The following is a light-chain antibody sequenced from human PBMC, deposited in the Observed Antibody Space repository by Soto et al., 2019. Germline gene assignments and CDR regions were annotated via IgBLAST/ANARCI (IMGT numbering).Light chain of an antibody. CDR3: QQYNNWPPWT. Sequence: EIVMTQSPDTLSVSPGERATLSCRASQSVSSNLAWYQQKPGQAPRLLIYGASTRATGISARFSGSGSGTEFTLTISSLQSEDFAVYYCQQYNNWPPWTFGQGTKVEIK. J-gene: IGKJ1*01. V-gene: IGKV3-15*01. CDR2: GAS. CDR1: QSVSSN.